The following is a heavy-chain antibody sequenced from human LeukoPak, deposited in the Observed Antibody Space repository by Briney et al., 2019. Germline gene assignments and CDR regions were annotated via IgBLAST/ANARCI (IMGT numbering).Heavy chain of an antibody. CDR2: ISSSSSYI. D-gene: IGHD2-2*01. Sequence: GGSLRLSCAASGFNFSGYTMIWVRQAPGKGLEWVSCISSSSSYIYYADSMKGRFTISRDNAKNSLYLQMNSLRAEDTAVYYCARVFDMVVVPAASRGMDVWGKGTTVTVSS. CDR1: GFNFSGYT. CDR3: ARVFDMVVVPAASRGMDV. J-gene: IGHJ6*04. V-gene: IGHV3-21*01.